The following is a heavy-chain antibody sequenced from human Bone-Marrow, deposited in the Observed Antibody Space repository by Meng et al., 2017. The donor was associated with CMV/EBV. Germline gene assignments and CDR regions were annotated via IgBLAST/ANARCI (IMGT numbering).Heavy chain of an antibody. J-gene: IGHJ6*01. D-gene: IGHD6-6*01. V-gene: IGHV4-39*01. Sequence: GSLRLSCTVSGDSINSKIYYWGWVRQPPGKGLEWIGSVSYSGSTQYNPSLKSRVTISVDTSKNHFSLKLSSVTAADTAIYYCARHAYSTSSPYYYYGLDVWGQGTTVTGYS. CDR1: GDSINSKIYY. CDR3: ARHAYSTSSPYYYYGLDV. CDR2: VSYSGST.